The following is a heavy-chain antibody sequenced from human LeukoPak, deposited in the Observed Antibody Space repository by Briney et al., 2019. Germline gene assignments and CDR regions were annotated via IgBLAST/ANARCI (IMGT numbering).Heavy chain of an antibody. J-gene: IGHJ4*02. V-gene: IGHV4-39*01. D-gene: IGHD3-3*01. CDR1: GGSISSSSYY. CDR3: AKGRDSWSNKIDY. CDR2: IYYSGST. Sequence: SETLSLTCTVSGGSISSSSYYWGWIRQPPGKGLEWIGSIYYSGSTYYNPSLKSRVTISVDTSKNQFSLKLSSVTAADTAVYYCAKGRDSWSNKIDYWGQGTLVTVSS.